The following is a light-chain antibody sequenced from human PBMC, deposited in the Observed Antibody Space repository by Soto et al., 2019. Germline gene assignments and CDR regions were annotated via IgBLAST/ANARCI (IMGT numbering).Light chain of an antibody. CDR1: QRVSNSY. V-gene: IGKV3-20*01. CDR2: GAS. J-gene: IGKJ2*01. CDR3: QRYGGSPPFT. Sequence: EIVLTQSPGTLSLSPGETATLSCRASQRVSNSYLAWYQKKPGQAPRLLIYGASSRAAGIPVRFSGSGSGTDFPLTISRLEPEDFPVYFCQRYGGSPPFTFGQGTKVEI.